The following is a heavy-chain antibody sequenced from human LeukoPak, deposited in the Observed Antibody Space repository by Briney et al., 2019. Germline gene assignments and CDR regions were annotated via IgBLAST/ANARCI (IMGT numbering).Heavy chain of an antibody. V-gene: IGHV3-23*01. D-gene: IGHD2-15*01. CDR3: AKANRISDADAVW. CDR1: GFSFTTYA. Sequence: GGSLRLSCAASGFSFTTYATSWARHAPAGGLECVSSIRGGGEKFYADFVRGRFTLTSDDSTNTVYLQLNNMRVEDTAIYYCAKANRISDADAVWWGQGTVVTVSS. CDR2: IRGGGEK. J-gene: IGHJ4*02.